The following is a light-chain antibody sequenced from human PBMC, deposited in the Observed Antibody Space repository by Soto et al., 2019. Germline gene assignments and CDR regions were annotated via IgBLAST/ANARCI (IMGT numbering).Light chain of an antibody. V-gene: IGKV3-20*01. CDR2: GAS. J-gene: IGKJ1*01. CDR1: QDISSNY. Sequence: ETVLTQSPGTLSLSPGERATLSCRASQDISSNYLAWYRQTPGQAPRLLIYGASKRASGIADRFSGSGSGTDFTLIISRLETEDFALYYCQQYDSSPWTFGQGTKVEIK. CDR3: QQYDSSPWT.